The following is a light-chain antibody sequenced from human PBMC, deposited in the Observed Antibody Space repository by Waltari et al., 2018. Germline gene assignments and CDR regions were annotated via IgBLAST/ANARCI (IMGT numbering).Light chain of an antibody. CDR3: QQYYTVPRT. CDR2: WAS. Sequence: DIVMTQSPDSLAVSLGERAAINCKSSQTVLSNSTNKNYLAWYQHKPGQPPKLLIYWASARESGVPDRFSGSGSGTDFTLTISSLQAEDVAVYYCQQYYTVPRTFGQGTKVEI. V-gene: IGKV4-1*01. J-gene: IGKJ1*01. CDR1: QTVLSNSTNKNY.